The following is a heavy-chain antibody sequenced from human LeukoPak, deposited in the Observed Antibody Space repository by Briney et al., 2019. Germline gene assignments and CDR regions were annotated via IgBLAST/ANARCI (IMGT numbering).Heavy chain of an antibody. CDR1: GGSISGYY. D-gene: IGHD2-2*01. V-gene: IGHV4-59*12. Sequence: PSETLSLTCTVSGGSISGYYWNWIRQPPGKGLEWIGYIFYSGSADYNPALKSRVTISVDTSKNQFSLKLSSVTAADTAVYYCARNRAAARAPFDYWGQGTLVTVSS. J-gene: IGHJ4*02. CDR3: ARNRAAARAPFDY. CDR2: IFYSGSA.